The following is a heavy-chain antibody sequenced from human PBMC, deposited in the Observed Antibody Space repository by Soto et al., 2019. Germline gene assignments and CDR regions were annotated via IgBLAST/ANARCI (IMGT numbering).Heavy chain of an antibody. J-gene: IGHJ5*02. V-gene: IGHV4-61*01. CDR1: GGSVSSSSYY. CDR2: IYYNDKT. Sequence: QVQLQESGPGLVKPSETLSLACTVSGGSVSSSSYYWYWIRQSPGKGLEWIGYIYYNDKTNYNPSLKSRFTIAVDASKNQCSLKLSSVTAADTAVHYCAPNPSSCSWKNWCYPCGQGTLVTVSS. D-gene: IGHD2-15*01. CDR3: APNPSSCSWKNWCYP.